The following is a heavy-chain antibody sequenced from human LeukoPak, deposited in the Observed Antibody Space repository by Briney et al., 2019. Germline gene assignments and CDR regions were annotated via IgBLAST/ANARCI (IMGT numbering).Heavy chain of an antibody. J-gene: IGHJ4*02. CDR3: ARGLIWTGYYKGLDYFDY. CDR2: ISSSSSYI. Sequence: GGSLRLSCAASGFTFSSYRMNWVRQAPGKGLEWVSSISSSSSYIYYADSVKGRFTISRDNAKNSLYLQMNSLRAEDTAVYYCARGLIWTGYYKGLDYFDYWGQGTLVTVSS. D-gene: IGHD3-9*01. V-gene: IGHV3-21*01. CDR1: GFTFSSYR.